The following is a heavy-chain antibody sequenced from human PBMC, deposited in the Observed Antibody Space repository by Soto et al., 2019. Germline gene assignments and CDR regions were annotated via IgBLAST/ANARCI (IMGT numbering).Heavy chain of an antibody. V-gene: IGHV3-30*18. CDR2: ISFDRSNK. Sequence: GSLRLSCAASGFTFSSSGMHWVRQAPGKGLEWVAFISFDRSNKYYSDAVKGRFTISSDTSKNTLYLQMNSLRIEDTAVYYCAKDQGRREGANRELDSWGQGTLVTVSS. D-gene: IGHD1-26*01. CDR3: AKDQGRREGANRELDS. CDR1: GFTFSSSG. J-gene: IGHJ4*02.